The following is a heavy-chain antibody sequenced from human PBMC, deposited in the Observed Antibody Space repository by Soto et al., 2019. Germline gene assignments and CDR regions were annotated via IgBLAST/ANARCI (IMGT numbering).Heavy chain of an antibody. V-gene: IGHV3-9*01. Sequence: EVQLVESGGGLVQPGRSLRLSCAASGFTFDDYAMHWVRQVPGKGLEWVSGISWNSGNIGYADSVKGRFTISRDNAKNSLYLQMNSLRVEDTALYYCAKDTYSSFPYYMDVWGKGTTVTVSS. J-gene: IGHJ6*03. D-gene: IGHD6-6*01. CDR1: GFTFDDYA. CDR2: ISWNSGNI. CDR3: AKDTYSSFPYYMDV.